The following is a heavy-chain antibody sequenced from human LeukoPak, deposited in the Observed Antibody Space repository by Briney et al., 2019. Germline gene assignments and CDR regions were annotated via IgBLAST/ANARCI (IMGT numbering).Heavy chain of an antibody. D-gene: IGHD3-3*01. Sequence: GESLKISCKGSGSSFTSSWIGWVRQMPGKGLEWMGVIYPDDSDIRYSPSFEGQVTISADKSISTAYLQWSSLKAADTAMYYCARPRSGYYPLDYWGQGTLVTVSS. V-gene: IGHV5-51*01. CDR3: ARPRSGYYPLDY. CDR1: GSSFTSSW. CDR2: IYPDDSDI. J-gene: IGHJ4*02.